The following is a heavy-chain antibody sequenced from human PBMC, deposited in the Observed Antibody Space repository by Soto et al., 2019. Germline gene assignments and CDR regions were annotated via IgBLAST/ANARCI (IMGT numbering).Heavy chain of an antibody. D-gene: IGHD2-15*01. J-gene: IGHJ4*02. CDR2: IDPGDSDT. CDR1: GYSFTSYW. CDR3: ARRREGHCSGYTFVY. Sequence: GESLKISCKGSGYSFTSYWIGWVRQMPGKGLEGMGIIDPGDSDTNYSSSFQAQVTVSAHKTISIAFLQCTSLTASDIAIYYCARRREGHCSGYTFVYSAQAPLVTVSS. V-gene: IGHV5-51*01.